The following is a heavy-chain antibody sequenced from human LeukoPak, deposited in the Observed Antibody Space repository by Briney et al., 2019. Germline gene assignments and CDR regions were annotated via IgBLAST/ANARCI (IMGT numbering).Heavy chain of an antibody. CDR1: GGSISSSSYY. CDR2: IYYSAST. V-gene: IGHV4-39*01. CDR3: ARRLVLLLFGELLPPYFDY. D-gene: IGHD3-10*02. J-gene: IGHJ4*02. Sequence: SETLSLTCTVSGGSISSSSYYWGWIRQPPGKGLEWIGSIYYSASTYYNPSLKSRVTISVDTSKNQFSLKLSSVSAADTAVYYCARRLVLLLFGELLPPYFDYWGQGALVTVSS.